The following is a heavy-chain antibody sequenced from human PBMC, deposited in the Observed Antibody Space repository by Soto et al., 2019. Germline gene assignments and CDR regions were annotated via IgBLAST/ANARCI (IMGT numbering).Heavy chain of an antibody. V-gene: IGHV1-18*04. CDR3: ARKKTTHSSGWYYYYYGMDV. CDR2: ISAYNGNT. J-gene: IGHJ6*02. Sequence: QVQLVQSGAEVKQPGASVKVSCKASGYTFTSYGISWVRQAPGQGLEWMGWISAYNGNTNYAQKLQGRVTMTTDTSTSTAYMELRSLRSDDTAVYYCARKKTTHSSGWYYYYYGMDVWGQGTTVTVSS. CDR1: GYTFTSYG. D-gene: IGHD6-19*01.